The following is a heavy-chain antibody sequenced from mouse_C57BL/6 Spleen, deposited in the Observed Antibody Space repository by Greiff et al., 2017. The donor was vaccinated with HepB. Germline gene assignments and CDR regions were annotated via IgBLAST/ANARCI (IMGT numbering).Heavy chain of an antibody. CDR2: ISSGGDYI. J-gene: IGHJ4*01. CDR1: GFTFSSYA. CDR3: TRATITTVVDAMDY. Sequence: EVQLVESGEGLVKPGGSLKLSCAASGFTFSSYAMSWVRQTPEKRLEWVAYISSGGDYIYYADTVKGRFTISRDNARNTLYLQMSSLKSEDTAMYYCTRATITTVVDAMDYWGQGTSVTVSS. D-gene: IGHD1-1*01. V-gene: IGHV5-9-1*02.